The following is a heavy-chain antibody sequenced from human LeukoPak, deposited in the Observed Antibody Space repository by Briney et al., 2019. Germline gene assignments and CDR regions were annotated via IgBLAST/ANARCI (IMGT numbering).Heavy chain of an antibody. CDR1: GYTLTNYV. Sequence: ASVKVSCKASGYTLTNYVISWVRQAPGQGLEWMGWISAYNGNTNYAQKLQGRVTMTTDTSTSTAYMELRSVRSDDTAVYYCARSRTTVATTWGYWGQGTLVTVSS. V-gene: IGHV1-18*01. CDR2: ISAYNGNT. J-gene: IGHJ4*02. CDR3: ARSRTTVATTWGY. D-gene: IGHD5-12*01.